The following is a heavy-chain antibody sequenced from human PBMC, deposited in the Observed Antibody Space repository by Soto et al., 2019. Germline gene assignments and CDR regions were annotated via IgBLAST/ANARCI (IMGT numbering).Heavy chain of an antibody. D-gene: IGHD5-18*01. CDR2: IIPIFGTA. CDR3: ASPLWLRRDYYYGMDV. J-gene: IGHJ6*02. V-gene: IGHV1-69*13. CDR1: GGTFSSYA. Sequence: SVKVSCKASGGTFSSYAISWVRQAPGQGLEWMGGIIPIFGTANYAQKFQGRVTITADESTSTAYMELSSLRSEDTAVYYCASPLWLRRDYYYGMDVWGQGTTVTVSS.